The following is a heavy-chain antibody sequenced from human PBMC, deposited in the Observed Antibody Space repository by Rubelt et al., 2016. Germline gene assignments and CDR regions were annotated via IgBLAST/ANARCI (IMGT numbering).Heavy chain of an antibody. J-gene: IGHJ4*02. Sequence: QVQLVQSGAEVKKPGASVKVSCKASGYTFTSYGISWVRQAPGQGLEWMGWISGYNGNTNYAQKLQGRVTMTTDTSTSTAYMELRSLRSDDTAVYYCARVISGVEYSSSWHFDYWGQGTLVTVSS. CDR2: ISGYNGNT. CDR3: ARVISGVEYSSSWHFDY. CDR1: GYTFTSYG. V-gene: IGHV1-18*01. D-gene: IGHD6-13*01.